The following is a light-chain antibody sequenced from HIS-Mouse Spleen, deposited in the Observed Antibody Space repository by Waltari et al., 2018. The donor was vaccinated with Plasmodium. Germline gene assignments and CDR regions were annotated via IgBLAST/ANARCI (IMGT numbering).Light chain of an antibody. Sequence: EIVLTQSPGTLSLSPGESATLSCRASQSVSSSYLACYQQKPGQAPRLLIYGASSRATGIPDRFSGSGSGTDFTLTISRLEPEDFAVYYCQQYGSSPYTFGQGTKLEIK. CDR2: GAS. CDR1: QSVSSSY. J-gene: IGKJ2*01. CDR3: QQYGSSPYT. V-gene: IGKV3-20*01.